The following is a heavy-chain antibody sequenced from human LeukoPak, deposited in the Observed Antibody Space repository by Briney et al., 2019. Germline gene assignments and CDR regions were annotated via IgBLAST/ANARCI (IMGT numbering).Heavy chain of an antibody. J-gene: IGHJ4*02. CDR2: IYYSGST. V-gene: IGHV4-39*01. Sequence: SETLSLTCTVSGGSISSSSYYWGWIRQPPGKGLEWIGSIYYSGSTYYNPSLKSRFTISVDTSKNQFSLKLSSVTAADTAVYYCARHYSDSSGYYRFDYWGQGTLVTVSS. CDR1: GGSISSSSYY. CDR3: ARHYSDSSGYYRFDY. D-gene: IGHD3-22*01.